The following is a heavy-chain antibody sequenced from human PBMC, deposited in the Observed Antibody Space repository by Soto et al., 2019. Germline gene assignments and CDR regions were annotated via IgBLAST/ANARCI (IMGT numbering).Heavy chain of an antibody. CDR3: ARGVHELRYCDWSQYAFDT. CDR2: INAGNGNT. D-gene: IGHD3-9*01. CDR1: GYTFTSYA. V-gene: IGHV1-3*01. Sequence: GASVKVSCKASGYTFTSYAMHWVRQAPGQRLEWMGWINAGNGNTKYSQKFQGRVTITRDTSASTAYMELSSLRSEDTAVYYCARGVHELRYCDWSQYAFDTWGQGTLVTVSS. J-gene: IGHJ3*02.